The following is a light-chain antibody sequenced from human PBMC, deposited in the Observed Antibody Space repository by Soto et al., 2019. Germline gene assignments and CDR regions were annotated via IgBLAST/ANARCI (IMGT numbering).Light chain of an antibody. CDR2: SNN. J-gene: IGLJ1*01. V-gene: IGLV1-44*01. CDR3: AAWDGSLNVYV. CDR1: SSNIGSNT. Sequence: QSALTQPPSASGTPGQRVTISCSGSSSNIGSNTVNWYQQLPGTAPKLLIYSNNQRPSGVPDRFSGSKSGTSASLAISGLQSEDEADYYCAAWDGSLNVYVFGTGTKVTVL.